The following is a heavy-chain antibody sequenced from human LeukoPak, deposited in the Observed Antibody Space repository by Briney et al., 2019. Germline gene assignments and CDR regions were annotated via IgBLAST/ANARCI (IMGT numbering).Heavy chain of an antibody. CDR2: ISSSTKYI. V-gene: IGHV3-21*01. CDR3: ARDGGWDYDTSGYYLHAFDI. Sequence: TGGSLRLSCAASGFTFSSYSMSWVRQAPGEGLEWVSSISSSTKYIYYADSLKGRFTISRDNAKNSLYLQMNSLRAEDTAVYYCARDGGWDYDTSGYYLHAFDIWGQGTMVTVSS. J-gene: IGHJ3*02. CDR1: GFTFSSYS. D-gene: IGHD3-22*01.